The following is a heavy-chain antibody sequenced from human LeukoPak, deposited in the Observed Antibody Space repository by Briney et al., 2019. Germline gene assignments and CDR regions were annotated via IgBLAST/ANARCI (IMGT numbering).Heavy chain of an antibody. V-gene: IGHV4-34*01. CDR3: ARRGVSGSYSS. Sequence: SETLSLTCAVYGESFTTYDWKWVRQPPAKGLEWIGEIDHSGSTNYNPSLKSRVTISVDTSKNQFSLKLTSVTAADTAVYYCARRGVSGSYSSWGQGTLVTVSS. D-gene: IGHD1-26*01. J-gene: IGHJ5*02. CDR1: GESFTTYD. CDR2: IDHSGST.